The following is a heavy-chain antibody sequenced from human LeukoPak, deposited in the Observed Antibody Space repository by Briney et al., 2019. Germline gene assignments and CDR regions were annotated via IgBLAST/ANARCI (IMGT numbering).Heavy chain of an antibody. D-gene: IGHD6-13*01. CDR2: ISAYNGNT. CDR1: GYTFTSYG. Sequence: GASVTVSCKASGYTFTSYGIIWVRQAPGQGLEWMGWISAYNGNTNYAQKLQGRVTMTTDTSTSTAYMELRSLRSDDTAVYYCARGRASSSWYYFDYWGQGTLVTVSS. J-gene: IGHJ4*02. V-gene: IGHV1-18*01. CDR3: ARGRASSSWYYFDY.